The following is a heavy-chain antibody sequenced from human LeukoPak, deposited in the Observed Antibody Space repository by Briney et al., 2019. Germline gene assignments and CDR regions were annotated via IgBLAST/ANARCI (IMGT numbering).Heavy chain of an antibody. D-gene: IGHD3-10*01. CDR2: VSWNSDSI. CDR1: GFTFDDFA. J-gene: IGHJ3*02. Sequence: PGGSLRLSCAASGFTFDDFAMHWVRQAPGKGLEWVSGVSWNSDSIGYADSVKGRFTISRDNAKNSLYLQMNSLRAEDTAFYYCAKDIFTLLRGAFDIWGQGTMVTVSS. CDR3: AKDIFTLLRGAFDI. V-gene: IGHV3-9*01.